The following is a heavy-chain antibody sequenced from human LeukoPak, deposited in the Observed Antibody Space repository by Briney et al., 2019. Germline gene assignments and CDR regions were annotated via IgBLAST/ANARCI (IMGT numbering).Heavy chain of an antibody. D-gene: IGHD3-22*01. CDR3: SRGLDSRKLGY. V-gene: IGHV4-4*07. Sequence: SETLSLTCTVSGASITSYYWSWVRQPAGKGLEWIGSIHPSGMLYNNPSLESRVTMSRDTSKNQFSLNLNSVTAADTAVYFCSRGLDSRKLGYWGQGILVTVSS. CDR2: IHPSGML. J-gene: IGHJ4*02. CDR1: GASITSYY.